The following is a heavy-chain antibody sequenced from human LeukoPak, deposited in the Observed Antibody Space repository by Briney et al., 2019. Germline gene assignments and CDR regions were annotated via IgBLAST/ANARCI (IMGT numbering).Heavy chain of an antibody. CDR3: ARDRVWFGELLGY. Sequence: GASVKVSCKASGYTFTGYYMHWVRQAPGQGLEWMGWINPSSGGTNYAQKFQGRVTMTRDTSISTAYMELSRLRSDDTAVYYCARDRVWFGELLGYWGQGTLVTVSS. CDR2: INPSSGGT. CDR1: GYTFTGYY. V-gene: IGHV1-2*02. D-gene: IGHD3-10*01. J-gene: IGHJ4*02.